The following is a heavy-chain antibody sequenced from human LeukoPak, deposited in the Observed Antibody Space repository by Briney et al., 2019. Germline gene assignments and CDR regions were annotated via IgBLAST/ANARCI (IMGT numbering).Heavy chain of an antibody. V-gene: IGHV4-34*01. Sequence: SETLSLICAVYGGSFSGYYWSWIRQPPGKGLEWIGEINHSGSTNYNPSLKSRVTISVDTSKNQFSLELSSVTAADTAVYYCARGRPRRVPAAGGRSYETTNGRNNWFDPWGQGTLVTVSS. CDR3: ARGRPRRVPAAGGRSYETTNGRNNWFDP. CDR1: GGSFSGYY. J-gene: IGHJ5*02. CDR2: INHSGST. D-gene: IGHD2-2*01.